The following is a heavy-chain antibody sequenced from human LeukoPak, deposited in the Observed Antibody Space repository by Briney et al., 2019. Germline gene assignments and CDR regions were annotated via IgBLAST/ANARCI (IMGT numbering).Heavy chain of an antibody. V-gene: IGHV4-39*01. Sequence: SETLSLTCTVSGGSISSSSYYWGWIRQPPGKGLEWIGSIYYSGSTYYNPSLKSRVTISVDTSKTQSSLKLSSVTAADTAVYYCARRSTISSGWIYYFDYWGQGTLVTVSS. CDR3: ARRSTISSGWIYYFDY. CDR1: GGSISSSSYY. CDR2: IYYSGST. J-gene: IGHJ4*02. D-gene: IGHD6-19*01.